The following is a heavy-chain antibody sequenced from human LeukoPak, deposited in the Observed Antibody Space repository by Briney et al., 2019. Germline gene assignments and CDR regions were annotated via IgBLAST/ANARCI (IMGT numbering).Heavy chain of an antibody. J-gene: IGHJ3*02. CDR2: ISSSGNTT. D-gene: IGHD6-13*01. V-gene: IGHV3-11*04. CDR3: ARDQWMVAAAGSDAFDI. CDR1: GFTFSDYY. Sequence: GGSLRLSCAASGFTFSDYYMSWIRQAPGKGLECASYISSSGNTTYHADSVKGRFTISRDNAKNSLYLQMNSLRAEDTAVYYCARDQWMVAAAGSDAFDIWGQGTMVTVSS.